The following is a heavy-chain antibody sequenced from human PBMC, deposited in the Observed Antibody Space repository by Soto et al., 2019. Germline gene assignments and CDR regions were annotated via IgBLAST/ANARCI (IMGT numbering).Heavy chain of an antibody. J-gene: IGHJ3*02. D-gene: IGHD4-17*01. CDR2: IISRGDRP. V-gene: IGHV3-23*01. CDR1: GFTFSTFA. CDR3: AKGGRDYGAYASPDAFDI. Sequence: PVCSLRLSCASFGFTFSTFAMTWVRRAPGKGLEWVSVIISRGDRPYYPYSVKGRFTISRDNSRNTVDLQMNSLRVDDTATYFCAKGGRDYGAYASPDAFDIWGQGTMVTVSS.